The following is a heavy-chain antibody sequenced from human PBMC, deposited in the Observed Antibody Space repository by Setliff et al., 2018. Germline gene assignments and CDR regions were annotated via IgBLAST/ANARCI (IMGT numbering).Heavy chain of an antibody. D-gene: IGHD3-3*01. CDR3: TGDFLGATASFDI. Sequence: RASVKVSCKASGFTLTSYPIHWVRQAPGQRLEWMGWINPDNGNRKYSQRFQGRVTITRDTSASTVFLELSTLRSEDTAVYYCTGDFLGATASFDIWGQGTMVTVSS. V-gene: IGHV1-3*01. CDR2: INPDNGNR. CDR1: GFTLTSYP. J-gene: IGHJ3*02.